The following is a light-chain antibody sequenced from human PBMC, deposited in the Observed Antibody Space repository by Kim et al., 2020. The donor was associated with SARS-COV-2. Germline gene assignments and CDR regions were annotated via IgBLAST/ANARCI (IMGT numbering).Light chain of an antibody. CDR1: QSVSSN. CDR3: QQYSDWTS. J-gene: IGKJ1*01. CDR2: GAY. V-gene: IGKV3-15*01. Sequence: SVVPGKRATILCRASQSVSSNLAWYQQKPGQAPGLLIYGAYTRATGIPARLIGSGSGTEFTLTICSLQSEDSAVYYCQQYSDWTSFSQRTTVESK.